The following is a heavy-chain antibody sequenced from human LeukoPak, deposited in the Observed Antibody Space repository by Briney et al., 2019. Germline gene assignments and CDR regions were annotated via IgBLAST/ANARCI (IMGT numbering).Heavy chain of an antibody. CDR2: IKTKTDGGTT. Sequence: GGSLRLSCAASGIIFSNAGMSWVRQAPGKGLEWVGRIKTKTDGGTTDYAAPVKGRFTISRDDSKNTLYLQMNSLKSEDTAVYYCTTVTNYYGSESYYFDYWGQGPLVTVSS. CDR1: GIIFSNAG. CDR3: TTVTNYYGSESYYFDY. J-gene: IGHJ4*02. V-gene: IGHV3-15*01. D-gene: IGHD3-10*01.